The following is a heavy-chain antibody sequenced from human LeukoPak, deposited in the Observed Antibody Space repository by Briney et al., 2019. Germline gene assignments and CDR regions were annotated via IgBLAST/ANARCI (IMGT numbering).Heavy chain of an antibody. Sequence: PGGSLRLSCAASGFTFSSYSMNWVRQAPGKGLEWVSSISSSSSYIYYADSVKGRFTISRDNAKNSLYLQMNSLRAEDTAVYYCARDIPVRYSYGWWDYYYYMDVWGKGTTVTVSS. D-gene: IGHD5-18*01. CDR1: GFTFSSYS. V-gene: IGHV3-21*01. J-gene: IGHJ6*03. CDR3: ARDIPVRYSYGWWDYYYYMDV. CDR2: ISSSSSYI.